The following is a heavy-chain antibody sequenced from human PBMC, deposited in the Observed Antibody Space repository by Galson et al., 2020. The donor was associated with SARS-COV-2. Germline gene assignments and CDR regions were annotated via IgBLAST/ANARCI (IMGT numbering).Heavy chain of an antibody. CDR1: GYTFTSYG. CDR2: IRAYNGNT. Sequence: ASVKVSCKASGYTFTSYGISWVRQAPGQGLEWMGWIRAYNGNTNYAQKLQGRVTMTTDTSTSTAYMELRSLRSDDTAVYYCARNSYYDFWSGYLSNNWFDPWGQGTLVTVSS. CDR3: ARNSYYDFWSGYLSNNWFDP. V-gene: IGHV1-18*04. D-gene: IGHD3-3*01. J-gene: IGHJ5*02.